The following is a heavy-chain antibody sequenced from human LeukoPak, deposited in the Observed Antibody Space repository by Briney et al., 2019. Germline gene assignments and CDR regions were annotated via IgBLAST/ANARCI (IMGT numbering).Heavy chain of an antibody. D-gene: IGHD2-21*01. Sequence: AGGSLRLSCAASGFTFSNAWMSWVRQAPGKGLEWVGHIKSKTDGGTADYAAPVKGRFSISRDDSTSTLYLQMNSLKTEDTAVYYCSSDRFPSCAYWGQGTLVTVSS. CDR1: GFTFSNAW. CDR2: IKSKTDGGTA. CDR3: SSDRFPSCAY. J-gene: IGHJ4*02. V-gene: IGHV3-15*01.